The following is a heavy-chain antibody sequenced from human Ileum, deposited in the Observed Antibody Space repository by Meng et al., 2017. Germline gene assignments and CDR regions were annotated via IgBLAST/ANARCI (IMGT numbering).Heavy chain of an antibody. CDR1: GDSISSSFY. J-gene: IGHJ4*02. D-gene: IGHD2-15*01. Sequence: VHVQAVGHGLGGPSGSLSLTCPVSGDSISSSFYWSWVRQSPGKGREWIGQIYLPGSPNYNPSLESRVTISEDKSMNQFSLRLTSVTAADTAIFYCVRHGGKYFDYWGQGILVTVSS. CDR2: IYLPGSP. V-gene: IGHV4-4*02. CDR3: VRHGGKYFDY.